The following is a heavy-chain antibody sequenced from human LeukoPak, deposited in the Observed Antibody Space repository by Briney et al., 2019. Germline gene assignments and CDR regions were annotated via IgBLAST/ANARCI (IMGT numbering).Heavy chain of an antibody. CDR3: TNPRLAD. CDR1: GFTFSNYG. J-gene: IGHJ4*02. Sequence: PGGSLRLSCATSGFTFSNYGIHWVRQAPGKGLEWVAFIRYDGSNKYYADSVKGRFTISRDNSKSTVYLQMNSLRAEDTAVYSCTNPRLADWGQGTLVTVSS. V-gene: IGHV3-30*02. D-gene: IGHD6-6*01. CDR2: IRYDGSNK.